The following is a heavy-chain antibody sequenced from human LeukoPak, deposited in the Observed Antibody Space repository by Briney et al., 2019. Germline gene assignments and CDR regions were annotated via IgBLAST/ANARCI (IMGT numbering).Heavy chain of an antibody. J-gene: IGHJ5*02. CDR3: ARELMVRGVIGEDWFDP. D-gene: IGHD3-10*01. CDR2: TYYRSKWYN. V-gene: IGHV6-1*01. CDR1: GDSVSSNSAA. Sequence: SHTLSLTCAISGDSVSSNSAAWNWIRQSPSRGLEWLGRTYYRSKWYNDYAVSVKSRITINPDTSKNQFSLQLNSVTPEETAVYYCARELMVRGVIGEDWFDPWGQGTLVTVSS.